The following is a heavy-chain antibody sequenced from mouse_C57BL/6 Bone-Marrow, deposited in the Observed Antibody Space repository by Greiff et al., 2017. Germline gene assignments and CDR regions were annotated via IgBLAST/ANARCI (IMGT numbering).Heavy chain of an antibody. J-gene: IGHJ2*01. CDR2: ISSGSSTI. CDR3: AREGFDY. CDR1: GFTFSDYG. V-gene: IGHV5-17*01. Sequence: DVMLVESGGGLVKPGGSLKLSCAASGFTFSDYGMHWVRQAPEKGLEWVAYISSGSSTIYYADTVKGRCTISRDNAKNTLFLQMTSLRSEDTAMYYGAREGFDYWGQGTTLTVSS.